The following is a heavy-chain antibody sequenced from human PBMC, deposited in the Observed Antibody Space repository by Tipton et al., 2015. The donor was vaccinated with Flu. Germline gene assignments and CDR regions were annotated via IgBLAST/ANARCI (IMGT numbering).Heavy chain of an antibody. CDR3: VRHPYCTNAVCPPGYWYFDL. Sequence: QLVQSGAEVKEPGESLKIPCKASGYSFINYWVGWVRQMPGKGLEWMGIIYPGDSDTRYSPSFQGRVTISADKSISTAYLQWSSLKTSDSAMYYCVRHPYCTNAVCPPGYWYFDLWGRGTLVTVSS. J-gene: IGHJ2*01. V-gene: IGHV5-51*01. D-gene: IGHD2-8*01. CDR1: GYSFINYW. CDR2: IYPGDSDT.